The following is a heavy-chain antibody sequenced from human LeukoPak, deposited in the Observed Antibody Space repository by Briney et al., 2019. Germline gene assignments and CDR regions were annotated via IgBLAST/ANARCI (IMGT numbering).Heavy chain of an antibody. D-gene: IGHD3-16*01. J-gene: IGHJ3*02. Sequence: GGPLRLSCAASGVTLSDHQMDWFRQAPGKGLEWVGRIRDKTRGYTTEYAASVKGRFPISRDDSQTTLYLQIKNLKTKDTTVYFCARDGGEGDNSAFDILGQGTVVTVSS. CDR1: GVTLSDHQ. CDR3: ARDGGEGDNSAFDI. V-gene: IGHV3-72*01. CDR2: IRDKTRGYTT.